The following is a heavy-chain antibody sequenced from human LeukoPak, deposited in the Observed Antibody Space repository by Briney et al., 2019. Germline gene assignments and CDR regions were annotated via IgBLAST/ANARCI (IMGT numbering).Heavy chain of an antibody. CDR1: GGSISSDY. D-gene: IGHD3-22*01. V-gene: IGHV4-59*01. Sequence: SETLSLACTVSGGSISSDYWSWLRQPPGKGLEWIGYIYFSGSTNYNPSLKSRVTISVDTSKTQLSLKLSSVTAADTAVYYCARHVKGSSGYCADWGQGTLVTVSS. CDR3: ARHVKGSSGYCAD. CDR2: IYFSGST. J-gene: IGHJ4*02.